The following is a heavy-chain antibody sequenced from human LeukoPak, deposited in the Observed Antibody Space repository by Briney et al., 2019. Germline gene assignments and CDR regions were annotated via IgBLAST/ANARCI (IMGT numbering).Heavy chain of an antibody. CDR3: ARDNKKGYCSATSCYVGDAFDI. CDR2: VSAYNGNT. V-gene: IGHV1-18*01. Sequence: ASVKVSCKASGYTFTGYGITWVRQAPGQGLEWMGWVSAYNGNTNYAQKLQGRVTMTTDTSTSTAYMELRSLRSDDTAVYYCARDNKKGYCSATSCYVGDAFDIWGQGIMVTVSS. CDR1: GYTFTGYG. D-gene: IGHD2-2*01. J-gene: IGHJ3*02.